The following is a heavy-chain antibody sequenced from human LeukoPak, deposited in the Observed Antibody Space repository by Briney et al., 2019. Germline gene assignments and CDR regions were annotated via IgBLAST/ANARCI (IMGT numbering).Heavy chain of an antibody. CDR1: GFTFDDYA. V-gene: IGHV3-9*01. J-gene: IGHJ4*02. Sequence: SLRLSCAASGFTFDDYAMHWVRQAPGKGLEWVSGISWNSGSIGYADSVKGRFTISRDNAKNSLYLQMNSLRAEDTALYYCAKAARYDSSGYYSYWGQGTLVTVSS. D-gene: IGHD3-22*01. CDR3: AKAARYDSSGYYSY. CDR2: ISWNSGSI.